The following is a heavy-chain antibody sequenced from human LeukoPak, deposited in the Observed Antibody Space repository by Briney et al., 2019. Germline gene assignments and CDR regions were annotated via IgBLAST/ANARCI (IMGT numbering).Heavy chain of an antibody. D-gene: IGHD5-18*01. CDR3: ARASGDIVETATMGSH. V-gene: IGHV3-21*01. J-gene: IGHJ4*02. CDR1: GFTFNSYS. CDR2: ISSSSSSI. Sequence: PGGSLRLSCAASGFTFNSYSMNWVRQAPGKGPEWVSSISSSSSSIYYADSVKGRFTISRDNAKNSLYLQMNSLRAEDTAVYYCARASGDIVETATMGSHWGQGTLVTVSS.